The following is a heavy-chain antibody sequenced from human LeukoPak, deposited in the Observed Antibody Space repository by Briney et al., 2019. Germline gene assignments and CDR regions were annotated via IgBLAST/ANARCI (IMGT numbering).Heavy chain of an antibody. V-gene: IGHV3-33*01. J-gene: IGHJ3*02. D-gene: IGHD2-8*02. Sequence: GRSLRPSCAASGFTFSSYGMHWVRQAPGKGLEWVAVIWYDGSNKYYADSVKGRFTISRDNSKNTLYLQMNSLRAEDTAVYYCARALVHWARFDIWGQGTMVTVSS. CDR3: ARALVHWARFDI. CDR2: IWYDGSNK. CDR1: GFTFSSYG.